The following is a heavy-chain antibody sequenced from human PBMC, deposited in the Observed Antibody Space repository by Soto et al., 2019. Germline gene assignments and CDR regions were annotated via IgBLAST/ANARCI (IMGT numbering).Heavy chain of an antibody. CDR2: ISESGGNT. CDR3: AKDKPGTTAFDI. CDR1: GFTFRAYA. Sequence: SLRLSCAASGFTFRAYALSWVRQAPGKGLEWVSAISESGGNTYYADSVKGRFTISRDNSKNTLYLQMNSLRAEDTAVYYCAKDKPGTTAFDIWGRGTLVTVSS. D-gene: IGHD1-1*01. V-gene: IGHV3-23*01. J-gene: IGHJ3*02.